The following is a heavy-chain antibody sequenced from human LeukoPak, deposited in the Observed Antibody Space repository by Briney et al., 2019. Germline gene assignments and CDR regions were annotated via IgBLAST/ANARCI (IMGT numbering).Heavy chain of an antibody. V-gene: IGHV1-2*02. CDR1: GYTFTGYY. CDR3: ARVSRDYYDSSGYSHKAFDI. J-gene: IGHJ3*02. D-gene: IGHD3-22*01. Sequence: ASVKVSCKASGYTFTGYYMHWVRQAPGQGLEWMGWINPNSGGTNYAQKFQGRVTMTRDTSISTAYMELSRLRSDDTAVYYCARVSRDYYDSSGYSHKAFDIWGQGTMVTVSS. CDR2: INPNSGGT.